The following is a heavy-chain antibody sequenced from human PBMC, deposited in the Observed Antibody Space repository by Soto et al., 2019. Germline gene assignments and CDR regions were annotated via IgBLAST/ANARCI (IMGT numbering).Heavy chain of an antibody. D-gene: IGHD3-10*01. Sequence: GGSLRLSCAASGFTFSSYGMHWVRQAPGSGLGWVALVSFDGSSNYYADSVKGRFTISRDNSKSTLYLQMDSLRAEDTAVYYCAKETVSITSTYYIDVWGKGTTVTVSS. CDR3: AKETVSITSTYYIDV. J-gene: IGHJ6*03. CDR1: GFTFSSYG. V-gene: IGHV3-30*18. CDR2: VSFDGSSN.